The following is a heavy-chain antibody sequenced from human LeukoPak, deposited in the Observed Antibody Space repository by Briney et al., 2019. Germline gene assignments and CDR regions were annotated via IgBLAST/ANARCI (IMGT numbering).Heavy chain of an antibody. CDR2: INPNSGGT. CDR3: ARLDYGGSFDY. D-gene: IGHD4-17*01. CDR1: GYTFTGYY. J-gene: IGHJ4*02. V-gene: IGHV1-2*02. Sequence: ASVKVSCKASGYTFTGYYMHWVRQAPGQGLEWMGWINPNSGGTNYAQKFQGKVTMTRDTTISTAYMELSRLRSDGTAVYYCARLDYGGSFDYWGQGTLVTVSS.